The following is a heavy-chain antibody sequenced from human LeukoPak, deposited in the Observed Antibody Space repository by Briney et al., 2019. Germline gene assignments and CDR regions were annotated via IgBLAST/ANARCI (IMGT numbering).Heavy chain of an antibody. CDR3: ARGYYDSSGYYVYYFDY. D-gene: IGHD3-22*01. Sequence: SVKVSCKATGCTFSSYAISWLRPAPGQGLEWMGGIIPIFCTANYAQKFQGRVTITTDESTSTAYMELSSLRSEDTAVYYCARGYYDSSGYYVYYFDYWGQGTLVTVSS. CDR1: GCTFSSYA. CDR2: IIPIFCTA. V-gene: IGHV1-69*05. J-gene: IGHJ4*02.